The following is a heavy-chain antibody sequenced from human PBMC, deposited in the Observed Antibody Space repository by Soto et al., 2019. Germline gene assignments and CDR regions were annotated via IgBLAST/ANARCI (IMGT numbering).Heavy chain of an antibody. D-gene: IGHD6-13*01. J-gene: IGHJ6*02. CDR3: ASQYISSFCDYCDRLDV. V-gene: IGHV4-30-4*01. Sequence: PSETLSLTCTVSGGSISSGDYYWSWIRQPPGKGLEWIGYIYYSGSTYYNPSLKSRVTISVDTSKNQFSLKLSSVTAADTAVYYCASQYISSFCDYCDRLDVWGQGTTVTVSS. CDR2: IYYSGST. CDR1: GGSISSGDYY.